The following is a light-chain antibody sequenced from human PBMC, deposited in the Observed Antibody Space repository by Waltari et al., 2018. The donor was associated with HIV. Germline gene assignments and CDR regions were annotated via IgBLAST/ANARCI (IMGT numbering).Light chain of an antibody. CDR1: KLGDTY. V-gene: IGLV3-1*01. J-gene: IGLJ1*01. Sequence: SYELTQPPSVSVSPGQTASITCSVDKLGDTYACWYQQKPGQSPVLVIYQDSKRPSGIPERFSGSNSGNTATLTISGTQAMDEADYYCQAWDSSTGLYVFGTGTKVTVL. CDR2: QDS. CDR3: QAWDSSTGLYV.